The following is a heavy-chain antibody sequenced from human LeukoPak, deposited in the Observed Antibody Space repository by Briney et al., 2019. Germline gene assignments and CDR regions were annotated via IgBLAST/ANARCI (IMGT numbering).Heavy chain of an antibody. Sequence: GASVKVSCKTSGYTFTANYIHWVRQAPGQGLEWMGWINPNSGGTNYAQKFQGRVTMTRDTSISTAYMELSRLRSDDTAVYYCARFSRSWVEMATISDYWGQGTLVTVSS. CDR1: GYTFTANY. V-gene: IGHV1-2*02. D-gene: IGHD5-24*01. J-gene: IGHJ4*02. CDR3: ARFSRSWVEMATISDY. CDR2: INPNSGGT.